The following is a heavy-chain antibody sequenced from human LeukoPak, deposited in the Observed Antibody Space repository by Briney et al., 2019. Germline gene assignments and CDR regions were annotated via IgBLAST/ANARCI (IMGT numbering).Heavy chain of an antibody. CDR1: GFTFSRYD. CDR3: ARGSGHGGLDV. J-gene: IGHJ6*02. D-gene: IGHD3-16*01. V-gene: IGHV3-13*04. CDR2: IGTTGDT. Sequence: LPGGSLRLSCAASGFTFSRYDMHWVRQATGKGLEWVSAIGTTGDTHYPGSVKGRLTISRENAKNSVYLQMSNLRAGDTAVYYCARGSGHGGLDVWGQGTTVTVSS.